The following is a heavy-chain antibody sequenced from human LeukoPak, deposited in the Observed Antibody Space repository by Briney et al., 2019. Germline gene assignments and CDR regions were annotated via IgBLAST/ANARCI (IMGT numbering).Heavy chain of an antibody. CDR3: ATTVHYDILTCYGADAFDI. J-gene: IGHJ3*02. V-gene: IGHV1-2*02. CDR2: XXSGGT. D-gene: IGHD3-9*01. Sequence: XXSGGTNYAQKFQGRVTMTRDTSISTAYMELSRLRSDDTAVYYCATTVHYDILTCYGADAFDIWGQGTMVTVSS.